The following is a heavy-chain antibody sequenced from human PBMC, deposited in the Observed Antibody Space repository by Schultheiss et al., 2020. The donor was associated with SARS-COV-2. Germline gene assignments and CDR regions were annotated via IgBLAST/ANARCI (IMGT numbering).Heavy chain of an antibody. Sequence: SQTLSLTCAVSGGSISSSNWWSWIRQSPGKGLEWIGEINHSGSTNYNPSLMSRVSISLDTSKNQFSLRLDSVTAADSAVYYCAREDLRTSWYDGNWFDPWGQGTLVTVSS. CDR3: AREDLRTSWYDGNWFDP. CDR2: INHSGST. CDR1: GGSISSSNW. V-gene: IGHV4-4*02. J-gene: IGHJ5*02. D-gene: IGHD6-13*01.